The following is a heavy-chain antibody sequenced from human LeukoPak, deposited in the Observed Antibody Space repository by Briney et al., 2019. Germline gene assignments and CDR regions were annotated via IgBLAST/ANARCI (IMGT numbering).Heavy chain of an antibody. Sequence: KPGGSLRLSCGASGFTFSSYSMNWVRQAPGKGLEWVSSISSSSTYIYYADSVKGRFTISRDNAKNSLYLQMNSLRAEDTAVYYCAREGYYDSSGYQNFDYWGQGTLVTVSS. CDR2: ISSSSTYI. V-gene: IGHV3-21*01. CDR3: AREGYYDSSGYQNFDY. J-gene: IGHJ4*02. D-gene: IGHD3-22*01. CDR1: GFTFSSYS.